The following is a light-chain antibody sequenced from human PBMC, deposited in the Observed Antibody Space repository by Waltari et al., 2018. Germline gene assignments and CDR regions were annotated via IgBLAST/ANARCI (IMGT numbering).Light chain of an antibody. Sequence: QSALTQPASVSGFPGQSITISCTGPSSAVGGPHHVSWSQQHPGKAPKLMIYEVSYRPSGVSNRFSASKSGNTASLTISGLQADDEADYYCSSYTRSDTVLFGGGTKVTVL. CDR3: SSYTRSDTVL. CDR1: SSAVGGPHH. J-gene: IGLJ2*01. V-gene: IGLV2-14*01. CDR2: EVS.